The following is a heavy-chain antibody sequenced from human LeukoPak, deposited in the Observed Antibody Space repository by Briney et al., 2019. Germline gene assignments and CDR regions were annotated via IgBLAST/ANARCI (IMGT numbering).Heavy chain of an antibody. J-gene: IGHJ6*03. CDR3: ARVPYYDFWSGYRTDYYYMDV. CDR2: IYYSGST. D-gene: IGHD3-3*01. CDR1: GGSISSGDYY. Sequence: PSETLSLTCTVSGGSISSGDYYWSWIRQPPGKGLEWIGYIYYSGSTYYNPSLKSRVTIPVDTSKNQFSLKLSSVTAADTAVYYCARVPYYDFWSGYRTDYYYMDVWGKGTTVTVSS. V-gene: IGHV4-30-4*01.